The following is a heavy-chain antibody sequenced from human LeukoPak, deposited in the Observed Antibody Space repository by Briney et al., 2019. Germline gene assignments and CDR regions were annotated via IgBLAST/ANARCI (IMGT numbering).Heavy chain of an antibody. V-gene: IGHV1-24*01. CDR1: GYTLTELS. Sequence: ASVKVSCKVSGYTLTELSMHWVRQAPGKGLEWMGGFDPEDGETIYAQKFQGRVTMTEDTSTDTAYMELSSLRSEDTAVYYCTKDPNGDYVGAFDPWGQGTLVTVSS. CDR3: TKDPNGDYVGAFDP. D-gene: IGHD4-17*01. CDR2: FDPEDGET. J-gene: IGHJ5*02.